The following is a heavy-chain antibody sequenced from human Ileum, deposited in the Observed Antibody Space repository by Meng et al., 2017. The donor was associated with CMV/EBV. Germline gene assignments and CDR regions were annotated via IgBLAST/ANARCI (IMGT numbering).Heavy chain of an antibody. Sequence: KAAGYTFTSYDSNWVRQATGQGLEWMGWMNPNSGNTGYAQKFQGRITISRNTSISTAYMELSSLRSEDTAVYYCARRYYGSGSTLGYWGQGTLVTVSS. CDR3: ARRYYGSGSTLGY. V-gene: IGHV1-8*03. CDR2: MNPNSGNT. CDR1: GYTFTSYD. D-gene: IGHD3-10*01. J-gene: IGHJ4*02.